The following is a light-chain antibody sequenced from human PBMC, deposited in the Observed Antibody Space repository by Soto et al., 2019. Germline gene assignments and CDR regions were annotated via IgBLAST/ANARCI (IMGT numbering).Light chain of an antibody. CDR2: TSD. J-gene: IGLJ3*02. V-gene: IGLV1-44*01. Sequence: HSALTQPPSASGTPGQRVTISCSGSSSNIGSRSVNWYQHLPGTVPKLLIYTSDKRLSGVPDRFSGSKSGTSASLAISGLQSEDEADYYCAAWDDRLNGPVFGGGTKLTVL. CDR3: AAWDDRLNGPV. CDR1: SSNIGSRS.